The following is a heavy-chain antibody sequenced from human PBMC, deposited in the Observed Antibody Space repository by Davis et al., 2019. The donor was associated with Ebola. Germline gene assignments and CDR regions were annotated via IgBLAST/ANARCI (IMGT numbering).Heavy chain of an antibody. CDR3: AREIWFGEFLYYYYGMDV. CDR2: IQQDGSEK. D-gene: IGHD3-10*01. V-gene: IGHV3-7*03. CDR1: GFTFSSYW. Sequence: GESLKISCAASGFTFSSYWMSWVRQAPGKGLEWVANIQQDGSEKYYVDSVKGRFTISRDNAKNSLYLPMNSLRAEDTAVYYCAREIWFGEFLYYYYGMDVWGQGTTVTVSS. J-gene: IGHJ6*02.